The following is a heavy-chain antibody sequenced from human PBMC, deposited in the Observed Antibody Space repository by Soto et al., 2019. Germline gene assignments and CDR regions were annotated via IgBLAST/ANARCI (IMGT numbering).Heavy chain of an antibody. Sequence: GSHRLCWAASGVTFSSYGMNWVRQAPGKGLEWVSSISSSSSYIYYADSVKGRFTISRDNAKNSLYLQMNSLRAEDTAVYYCARDPHTGWGQGTLVTGSS. V-gene: IGHV3-21*01. D-gene: IGHD2-8*02. CDR3: ARDPHTG. CDR2: ISSSSSYI. CDR1: GVTFSSYG. J-gene: IGHJ4*02.